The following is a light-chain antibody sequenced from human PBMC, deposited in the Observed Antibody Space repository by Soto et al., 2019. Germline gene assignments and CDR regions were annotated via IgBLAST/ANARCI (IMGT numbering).Light chain of an antibody. J-gene: IGLJ3*02. CDR2: VNSDGRH. Sequence: QRVLTQSPSVSASLGASVKLNCTLSRGHSSYAIAWHQQQPEKGPRYLMRVNSDGRHSKGDGIPDRFSGSSSGAERYLIISSLQSEDEADYYCQTWGTSYVLFGGGTKLTVL. CDR1: RGHSSYA. CDR3: QTWGTSYVL. V-gene: IGLV4-69*01.